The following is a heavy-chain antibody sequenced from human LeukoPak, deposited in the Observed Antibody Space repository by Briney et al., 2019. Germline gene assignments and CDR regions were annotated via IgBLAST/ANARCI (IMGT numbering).Heavy chain of an antibody. J-gene: IGHJ4*02. V-gene: IGHV4-39*07. CDR2: IYYSGST. Sequence: SETLSLTCTVSGGSISSSSYYWGWLRQPPGKGLEWIGSIYYSGSTYYNPSLKSRVTISVDTSKNQFSLKLSSVTAADTAVYYCARGPGASIAARRPFDYWGQGTLVTVSS. D-gene: IGHD6-6*01. CDR3: ARGPGASIAARRPFDY. CDR1: GGSISSSSYY.